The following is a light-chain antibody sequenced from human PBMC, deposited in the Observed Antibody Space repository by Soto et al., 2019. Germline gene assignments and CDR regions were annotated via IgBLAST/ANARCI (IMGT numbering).Light chain of an antibody. CDR1: QGISHY. J-gene: IGKJ4*01. CDR2: GVS. Sequence: DIQLTQSPSSLSASVGDEVTITCRASQGISHYLTWYQQKPGRAPTLLIYGVSTLQSGVPPRFSGGRSATEFTLTISNLQLEDFATYYCQQSYDAQFTFGGGTRVEIK. CDR3: QQSYDAQFT. V-gene: IGKV1-39*01.